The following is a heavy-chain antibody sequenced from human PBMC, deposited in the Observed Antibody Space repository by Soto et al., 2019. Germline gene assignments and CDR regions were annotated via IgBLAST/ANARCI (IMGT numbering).Heavy chain of an antibody. CDR3: AKASIAAAGYPDYYYRMDV. J-gene: IGHJ6*02. CDR1: GFTFSSYA. Sequence: PGGSLRLSCAASGFTFSSYAMSWVRQAPGKXLEWVSAISGSGGSTYYADSVKGRFTISRDNSKNTLYLQMDSLRAEDTAVYYCAKASIAAAGYPDYYYRMDVWGQGTTVTVSS. V-gene: IGHV3-23*01. D-gene: IGHD6-13*01. CDR2: ISGSGGST.